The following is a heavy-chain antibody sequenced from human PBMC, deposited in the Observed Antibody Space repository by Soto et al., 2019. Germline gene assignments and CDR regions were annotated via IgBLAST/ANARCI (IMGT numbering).Heavy chain of an antibody. J-gene: IGHJ4*02. CDR2: ISAHNGNT. Sequence: QVHLVQSGAEVKKPGASVKVSCKGSGYAFTTYGITWVRQAPGQGLEWMGWISAHNGNTSYAQKLQGRVTVTRDTSTSTAYMELRSLRSHDTAVYYCARGRYGDYWGQGDLVTVSS. V-gene: IGHV1-18*01. CDR1: GYAFTTYG. D-gene: IGHD1-1*01. CDR3: ARGRYGDY.